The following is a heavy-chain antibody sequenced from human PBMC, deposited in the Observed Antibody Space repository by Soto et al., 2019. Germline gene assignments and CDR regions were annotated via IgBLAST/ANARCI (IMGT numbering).Heavy chain of an antibody. V-gene: IGHV3-53*01. D-gene: IGHD6-19*01. J-gene: IGHJ4*02. CDR1: GFNVSSTY. CDR2: IYSGGST. CDR3: ARKKGSSGWTDFDY. Sequence: GGSLRLSCAASGFNVSSTYMSWVRQDPGKGLEWVSVIYSGGSTYYADSVKGRFTISRDNSKNTLYLQMNSLRAEDTAVYYCARKKGSSGWTDFDYWGQGTLVTVSS.